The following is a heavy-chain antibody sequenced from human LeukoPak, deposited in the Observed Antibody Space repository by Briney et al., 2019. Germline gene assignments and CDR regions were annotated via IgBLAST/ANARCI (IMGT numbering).Heavy chain of an antibody. Sequence: SETLSLTCAVSGGSISSSKWWSWVRQPPGKGREWIGGIYHSGSTNYNPSLKSRVTISVDKSKNQFSLKLNSVTAADTAVYYCAGGGVRGVSAFDIWGQGTVVTVSS. CDR3: AGGGVRGVSAFDI. CDR2: IYHSGST. J-gene: IGHJ3*02. D-gene: IGHD3-10*01. CDR1: GGSISSSKW. V-gene: IGHV4-4*02.